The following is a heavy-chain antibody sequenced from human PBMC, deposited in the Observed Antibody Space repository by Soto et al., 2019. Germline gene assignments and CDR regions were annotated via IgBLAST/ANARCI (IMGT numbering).Heavy chain of an antibody. CDR2: ISYDGSNQ. CDR1: GLAFSSYA. V-gene: IGHV3-30*10. CDR3: AREPPAAGTFDL. Sequence: GGSLRLSCAASGLAFSSYAMHWVRQAPGKGLEWVAVISYDGSNQYYTDSVKGRFTISRDNSKNTLHLQLNGLRTEDTAVYYFAREPPAAGTFDLWGQGPMITV. J-gene: IGHJ4*02. D-gene: IGHD6-13*01.